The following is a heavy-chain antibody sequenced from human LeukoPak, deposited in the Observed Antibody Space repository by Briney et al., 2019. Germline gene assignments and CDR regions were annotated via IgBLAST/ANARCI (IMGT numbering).Heavy chain of an antibody. V-gene: IGHV1-18*01. CDR3: ARVSQHYDFWSGFDY. CDR1: GYSFTSYG. Sequence: ASVKVSCKASGYSFTSYGISWVRQAPGQGREWMGWISAYNGNTNYAQKLQGRVTMTTDTSTSTAYMELRSLRSDDTAVYYCARVSQHYDFWSGFDYWGQGTLVTVSS. CDR2: ISAYNGNT. D-gene: IGHD3-3*01. J-gene: IGHJ4*02.